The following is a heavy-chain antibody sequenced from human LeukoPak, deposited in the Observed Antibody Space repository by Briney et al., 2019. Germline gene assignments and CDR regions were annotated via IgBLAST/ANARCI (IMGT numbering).Heavy chain of an antibody. V-gene: IGHV3-23*01. CDR2: ISENGEST. D-gene: IGHD2-8*01. CDR1: GFTFNTYA. J-gene: IGHJ4*02. Sequence: GGSLRLSCAASGFTFNTYAMSWVRQAPGKGLEWVSSISENGESTYYADSVKGRITISRDNAKNSLYLQMNSLRAEDTAVYYCAKGAGRNGGIWGQGILVTVSS. CDR3: AKGAGRNGGI.